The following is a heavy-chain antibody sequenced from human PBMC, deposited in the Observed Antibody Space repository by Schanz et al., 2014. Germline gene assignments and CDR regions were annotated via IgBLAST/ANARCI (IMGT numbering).Heavy chain of an antibody. V-gene: IGHV3-30-3*01. Sequence: QVQLVESGGGVVQPGGSLRLSCAASGFTFNSYAFHWVRQAPGKGLEWVALISYDGNTKYYADSVKCRFTISRDNAKNSLYLQMNGLRAEDTAVFYCARDGAELYYFDDWGQGTLVTVSS. CDR2: ISYDGNTK. D-gene: IGHD1-1*01. CDR3: ARDGAELYYFDD. CDR1: GFTFNSYA. J-gene: IGHJ4*02.